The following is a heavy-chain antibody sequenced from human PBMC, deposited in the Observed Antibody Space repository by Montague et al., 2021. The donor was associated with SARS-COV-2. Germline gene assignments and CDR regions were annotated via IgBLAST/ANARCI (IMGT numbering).Heavy chain of an antibody. J-gene: IGHJ4*02. CDR1: GGSISSSNC. V-gene: IGHV4-4*02. Sequence: SETLSLTCAVSGGSISSSNCLSWVRQPPAKGLVWFGEIHHSGSTXYNPPLKSRVTMSVDRSKNHFSLRLSSVTAADTAMYYCARGGYGGWTGYYFDYWGQGTLVTVSS. CDR2: IHHSGST. CDR3: ARGGYGGWTGYYFDY. D-gene: IGHD4/OR15-4a*01.